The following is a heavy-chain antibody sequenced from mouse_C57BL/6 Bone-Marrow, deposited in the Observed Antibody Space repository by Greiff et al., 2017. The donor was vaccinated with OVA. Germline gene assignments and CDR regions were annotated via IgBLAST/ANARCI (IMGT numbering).Heavy chain of an antibody. CDR3: AGGVTTVVAGRWYFDV. D-gene: IGHD1-1*01. V-gene: IGHV1-81*01. J-gene: IGHJ1*03. CDR2: INPRSGNT. Sequence: QVHVKQSGAELARPGASVKLSCKASGYTFTSYGISWVKQRTGQGLEWIGEINPRSGNTYYNEKFKGKATLTADKSSSTAYMELRSLTSEDSAVYFCAGGVTTVVAGRWYFDVWGTGTTVTVSA. CDR1: GYTFTSYG.